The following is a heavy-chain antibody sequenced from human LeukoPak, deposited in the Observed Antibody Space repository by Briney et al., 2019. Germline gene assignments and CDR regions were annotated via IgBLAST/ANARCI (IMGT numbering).Heavy chain of an antibody. J-gene: IGHJ4*02. D-gene: IGHD3-16*01. CDR3: APAVHSIGGYFDY. CDR2: IRYDGSNK. CDR1: GFTFSSYG. Sequence: GGSLRLSCAASGFTFSSYGMHWVRQAPGKGLEWVAFIRYDGSNKYYADSVKGRFTISRDNSKNTLYLQMNSLRPEDTAVYYCAPAVHSIGGYFDYWGQGTLVTVSS. V-gene: IGHV3-30*02.